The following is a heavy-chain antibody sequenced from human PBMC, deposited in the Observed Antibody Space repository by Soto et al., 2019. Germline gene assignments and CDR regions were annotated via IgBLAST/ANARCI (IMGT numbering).Heavy chain of an antibody. CDR2: ISYDGSNA. Sequence: LRLSCTDSGFSFSTYAMYWVRQAPGKGLEWVAIISYDGSNAQYADSVKGRFTVARDNSKNTLYLQMHSLTAEDTAVYYCARDGGGFGELLLNSYDAFDLWGQGKLVTVSS. V-gene: IGHV3-30*04. CDR3: ARDGGGFGELLLNSYDAFDL. CDR1: GFSFSTYA. J-gene: IGHJ3*01. D-gene: IGHD3-10*01.